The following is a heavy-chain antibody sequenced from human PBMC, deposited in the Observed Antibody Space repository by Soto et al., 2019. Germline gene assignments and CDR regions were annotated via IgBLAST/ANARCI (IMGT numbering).Heavy chain of an antibody. CDR2: IYYSGST. D-gene: IGHD6-13*01. CDR3: ARRRYSSNWNY. Sequence: PSETLSLTCTVSGGSISSGSYYWGWIRQPPGKGLEWIGTIYYSGSTYYNPSLKSRVTISVDTSKNQFSLKLSSVTAADTAVYYCARRRYSSNWNYWGQGTLVTVSS. J-gene: IGHJ4*02. CDR1: GGSISSGSYY. V-gene: IGHV4-39*01.